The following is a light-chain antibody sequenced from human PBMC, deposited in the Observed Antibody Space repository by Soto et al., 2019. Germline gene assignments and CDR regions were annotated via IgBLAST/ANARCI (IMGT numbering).Light chain of an antibody. CDR1: QAIINH. J-gene: IGKJ4*01. CDR3: QQYHNYPVT. V-gene: IGKV1-16*02. Sequence: DIAMTQSPSSVSASVGDRVTITSRASQAIINHLAWFQLKPGKAPESLIYDVSSLQSGVPSKFSGSGSGTDFTLTISSLQPEDVATYYCQQYHNYPVTFGGGTKVEIK. CDR2: DVS.